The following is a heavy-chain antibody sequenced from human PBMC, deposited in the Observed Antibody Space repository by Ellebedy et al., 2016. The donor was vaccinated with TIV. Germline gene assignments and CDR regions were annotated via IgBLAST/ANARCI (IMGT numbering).Heavy chain of an antibody. D-gene: IGHD5-24*01. Sequence: GESLKISCAVSGCTSRNYWMHWVRQAPGKGLVWVSRVNTDGSSTSYADSVKGRFTISRDNAKNTVYLQMGSLRAEDTAVYYCARDRWAEDTFDIWGQGTMVTVSS. CDR1: GCTSRNYW. CDR2: VNTDGSST. CDR3: ARDRWAEDTFDI. J-gene: IGHJ3*02. V-gene: IGHV3-74*01.